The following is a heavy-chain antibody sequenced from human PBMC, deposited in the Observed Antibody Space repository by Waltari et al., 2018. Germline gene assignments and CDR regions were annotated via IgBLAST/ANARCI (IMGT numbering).Heavy chain of an antibody. CDR1: GGTFSSYA. D-gene: IGHD4-17*01. J-gene: IGHJ4*02. V-gene: IGHV1-69*12. CDR3: ARVWGSMTTVTTLDH. Sequence: QVQLVQSGAEMKKPGSSVKVSCKASGGTFSSYAVSWVRQAPGQGLEWMGGIIPIVGGATYAQKFQDRVTIVADESASTVYMEVRSLTSEDTAMYYCARVWGSMTTVTTLDHWGQGTLVSVSS. CDR2: IIPIVGGA.